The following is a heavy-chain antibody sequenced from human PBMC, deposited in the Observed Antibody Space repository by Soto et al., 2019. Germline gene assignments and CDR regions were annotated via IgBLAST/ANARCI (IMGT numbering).Heavy chain of an antibody. D-gene: IGHD2-2*01. J-gene: IGHJ4*02. CDR1: GFTFSSYA. V-gene: IGHV3-23*01. CDR3: AKGYCSSTSCYFPFDY. Sequence: EVQLLESGGGLVQPGGSLRLSCAASGFTFSSYAMSWVRQAPGKGLEWVSTISGSGGTTYYADSVKGRFTISRDNSKNTLYLKMNSLRAEDTAVYYCAKGYCSSTSCYFPFDYWGQGTLVTVSS. CDR2: ISGSGGTT.